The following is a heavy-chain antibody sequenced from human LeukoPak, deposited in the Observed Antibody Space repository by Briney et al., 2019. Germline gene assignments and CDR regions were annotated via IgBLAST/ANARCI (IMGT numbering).Heavy chain of an antibody. J-gene: IGHJ4*02. V-gene: IGHV3-7*01. CDR2: IKQDGSEK. D-gene: IGHD1-26*01. CDR3: ARDKDVGAILLDY. Sequence: TGGSLRLSCAASGFTFSNYWMSWVRQTPGKGLEWVANIKQDGSEKYYVDSVKGRFTISRDNAKNSLYLHMNSLRTEDTAVYYCARDKDVGAILLDYWGQRTLVTVSS. CDR1: GFTFSNYW.